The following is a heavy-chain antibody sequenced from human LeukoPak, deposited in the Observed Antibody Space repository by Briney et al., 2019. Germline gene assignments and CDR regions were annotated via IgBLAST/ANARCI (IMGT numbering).Heavy chain of an antibody. V-gene: IGHV4-4*02. J-gene: IGHJ4*02. CDR1: GGSISSSNW. CDR3: ARVRLVGATNLDY. Sequence: SETLSPTCAVSGGSISSSNWWSWVRQPPGKGLEWIGEIYHSGSTYYNPSLKSRVTISVDTSKNQFSLKLSSVTAADTAVYYCARVRLVGATNLDYWGQGTLVTVSS. CDR2: IYHSGST. D-gene: IGHD1-26*01.